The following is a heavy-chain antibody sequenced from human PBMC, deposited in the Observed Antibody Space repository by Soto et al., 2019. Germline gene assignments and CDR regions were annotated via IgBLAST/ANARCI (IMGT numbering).Heavy chain of an antibody. CDR1: GGSISSSNYY. J-gene: IGHJ4*02. CDR2: IYYSGST. Sequence: LSLTCTVSGGSISSSNYYWGWIRQPPGKGLEWIGSIYYSGSTYYNPSLKSRVTISVDTSKNQFSLKLSSVTAADTAGYYCARGLSVAGTSYWGQGTLVTVSS. D-gene: IGHD6-19*01. CDR3: ARGLSVAGTSY. V-gene: IGHV4-39*01.